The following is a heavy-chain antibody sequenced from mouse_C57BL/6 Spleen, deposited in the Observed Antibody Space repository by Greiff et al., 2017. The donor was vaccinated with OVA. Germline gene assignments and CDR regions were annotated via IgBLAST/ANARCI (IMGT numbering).Heavy chain of an antibody. D-gene: IGHD2-1*01. CDR2: INPYNGGT. CDR3: ARKGYYGNYDAMDY. V-gene: IGHV1-19*01. J-gene: IGHJ4*01. CDR1: GYTFTDYY. Sequence: VQLQQSGPVLVKPGASVKMSCKASGYTFTDYYMNWVKQSHGKSLEWIGVINPYNGGTSYNQKFKGKATLTVDKSSSTAYMELNSLTSEDSAVYYCARKGYYGNYDAMDYWGQGTSVTVSS.